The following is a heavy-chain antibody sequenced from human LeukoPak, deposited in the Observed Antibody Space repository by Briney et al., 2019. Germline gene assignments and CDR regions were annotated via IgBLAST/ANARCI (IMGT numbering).Heavy chain of an antibody. CDR2: IYYSGST. D-gene: IGHD3-10*01. V-gene: IGHV4-39*07. J-gene: IGHJ6*03. Sequence: SETLSLTCTVSGGSISSSSYYWGCIRQPPGKGLECIGSIYYSGSTYYNPSLKSRVTISVDTSKNQFSLKLSSVTAADTAVYYCARDLSRGYYGSGTMDVWGKGTTVTVSS. CDR1: GGSISSSSYY. CDR3: ARDLSRGYYGSGTMDV.